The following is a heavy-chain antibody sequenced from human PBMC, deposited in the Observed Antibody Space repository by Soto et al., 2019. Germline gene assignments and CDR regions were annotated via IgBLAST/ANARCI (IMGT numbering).Heavy chain of an antibody. Sequence: GGSLRLSCAASGFTVSSNYMSWVRQAPGKGLEWVGRTTNRAKSYTAEYAASVKGRFTISRDDSHMYLQMDSLKTEDTAVYYCAREGDSSGSDFDYWGQGTLVTVSS. CDR1: GFTVSSNY. CDR2: TTNRAKSYTA. J-gene: IGHJ4*02. D-gene: IGHD3-22*01. V-gene: IGHV3-72*01. CDR3: AREGDSSGSDFDY.